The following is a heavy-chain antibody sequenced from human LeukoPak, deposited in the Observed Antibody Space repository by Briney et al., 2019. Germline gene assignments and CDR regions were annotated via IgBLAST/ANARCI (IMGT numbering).Heavy chain of an antibody. CDR2: INNDARNK. Sequence: GGSLRLSCAASGFTFTYHGMHWVRQAPGKWLEWVAFINNDARNKYFADSVKGRFTISRDNSKNIVSLQMNSLRADDSAPYYCARDLSWGFDYWGQGTLVTVSS. D-gene: IGHD7-27*01. J-gene: IGHJ4*02. CDR3: ARDLSWGFDY. V-gene: IGHV3-30*02. CDR1: GFTFTYHG.